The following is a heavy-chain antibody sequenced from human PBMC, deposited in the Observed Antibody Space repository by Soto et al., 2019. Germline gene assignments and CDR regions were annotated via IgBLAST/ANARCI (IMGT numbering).Heavy chain of an antibody. CDR1: GGTFSSYA. J-gene: IGHJ3*02. Sequence: QVQLVQSEAEVKKPGSSVKVSCKASGGTFSSYAISWVRQAPGQGLEWMGGIIPIFGTANYAQKFQGRVTITADESTSTAYMELSSLRSEDTAVYYCARCEPPEGRQLGPACAFDIWGQGTMVTVSS. CDR3: ARCEPPEGRQLGPACAFDI. CDR2: IIPIFGTA. D-gene: IGHD6-6*01. V-gene: IGHV1-69*01.